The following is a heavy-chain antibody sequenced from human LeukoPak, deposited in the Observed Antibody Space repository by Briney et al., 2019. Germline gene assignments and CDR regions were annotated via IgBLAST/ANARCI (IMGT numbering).Heavy chain of an antibody. Sequence: GGSLRLSCAASGFTFSSYGMHWVRQAPGKGLEWVAVISYDGSNKYYADSVKGRFTISRDNSKNTLYLQMNSLRAEDTAVYYCAKDHPPILDYYDSSGYPIDYWGQGTLVTVSS. CDR1: GFTFSSYG. CDR2: ISYDGSNK. V-gene: IGHV3-30*18. CDR3: AKDHPPILDYYDSSGYPIDY. D-gene: IGHD3-22*01. J-gene: IGHJ4*02.